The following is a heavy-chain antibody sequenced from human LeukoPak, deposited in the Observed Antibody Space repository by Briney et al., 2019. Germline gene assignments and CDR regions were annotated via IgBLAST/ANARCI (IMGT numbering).Heavy chain of an antibody. V-gene: IGHV3-7*01. CDR3: ARDCHDFWSGTNWLDP. CDR1: GFTVSSYW. CDR2: IKQDGSEK. D-gene: IGHD3-3*01. J-gene: IGHJ5*02. Sequence: PGRSLRLSCAAAGFTVSSYWMSSVRQAPGKWLEWVANIKQDGSEKYYVDSVKGRFTISRDNAKNSLYLQMNSLRAEDTAVYYCARDCHDFWSGTNWLDPWGQGTLVTVSS.